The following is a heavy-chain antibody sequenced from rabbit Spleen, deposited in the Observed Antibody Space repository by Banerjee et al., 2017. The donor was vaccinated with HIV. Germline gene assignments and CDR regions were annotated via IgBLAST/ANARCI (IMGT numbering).Heavy chain of an antibody. D-gene: IGHD1-1*01. CDR2: IDAGSSGNT. Sequence: QSLEESGGDLVKPGASLTLTCTASGVSFSSSSYMCWVRQAPGKGLEWIACIDAGSSGNTYYASWAKGRFTISKTSSTVDLKMTSLTAADTATYFCARDGHGGGYEFNLWGQGTLVTVS. CDR3: ARDGHGGGYEFNL. V-gene: IGHV1S40*01. CDR1: GVSFSSSSY. J-gene: IGHJ4*01.